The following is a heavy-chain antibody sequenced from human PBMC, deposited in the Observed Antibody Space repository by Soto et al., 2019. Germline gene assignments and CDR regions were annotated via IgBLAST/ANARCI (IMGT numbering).Heavy chain of an antibody. V-gene: IGHV3-30*18. Sequence: GGSLRLSCAASAFSFSNYVMHWVRQAPGKGLEWVALISYDRSNKYYADSVKGRFTISRDNSKNTLYLQKNSLRAEDTAVYYCAKGRGSYSYYFDYWGQGTLVTVSS. CDR3: AKGRGSYSYYFDY. CDR2: ISYDRSNK. J-gene: IGHJ4*02. D-gene: IGHD1-26*01. CDR1: AFSFSNYV.